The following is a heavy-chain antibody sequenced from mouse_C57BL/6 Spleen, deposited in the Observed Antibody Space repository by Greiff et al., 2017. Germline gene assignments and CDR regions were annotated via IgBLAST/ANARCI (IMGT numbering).Heavy chain of an antibody. D-gene: IGHD1-1*01. J-gene: IGHJ1*03. V-gene: IGHV1-54*01. Sequence: QVQLQQSGAELVRPGTSVKVSCKASGYAFTNYLIEWVKQRPGQGLEWIGVINPGSGGTNYNEKFKGKATLTADKSSSTAYMQLSSLTSEDSAVYFCARRTTVEYFDVWCTGTTVTVSS. CDR3: ARRTTVEYFDV. CDR1: GYAFTNYL. CDR2: INPGSGGT.